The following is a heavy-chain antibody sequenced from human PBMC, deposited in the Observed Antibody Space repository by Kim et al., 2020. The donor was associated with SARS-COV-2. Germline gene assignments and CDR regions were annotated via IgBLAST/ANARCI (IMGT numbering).Heavy chain of an antibody. CDR1: GFILSDSF. Sequence: GGSLRLSCAASGFILSDSFLHWVRQASWKGPEWVGRIRSKANSDATVYAASVKGRFIISRDDSQNTAYLQMNSLETEDTAVYYCSSTTEAPASNVYWGQGTLVTVSS. V-gene: IGHV3-73*01. CDR3: SSTTEAPASNVY. CDR2: IRSKANSDAT. D-gene: IGHD4-4*01. J-gene: IGHJ4*02.